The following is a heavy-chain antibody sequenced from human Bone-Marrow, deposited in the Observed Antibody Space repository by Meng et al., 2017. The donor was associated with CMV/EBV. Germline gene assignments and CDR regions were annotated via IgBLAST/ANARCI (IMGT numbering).Heavy chain of an antibody. CDR1: GYTFTGYY. Sequence: ASVKVSCKASGYTFTGYYMHWVRQAPGQGLEWMGWINSHSGGTKYAQKFQGRVTMTGDTSISTAYMELSRLRSDDTAVYYCARGDSSGFDYWGQGTLVTVSS. D-gene: IGHD3-22*01. J-gene: IGHJ4*02. CDR3: ARGDSSGFDY. V-gene: IGHV1-2*02. CDR2: INSHSGGT.